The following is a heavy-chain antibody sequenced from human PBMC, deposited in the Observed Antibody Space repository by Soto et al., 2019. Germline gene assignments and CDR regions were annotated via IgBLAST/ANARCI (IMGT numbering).Heavy chain of an antibody. V-gene: IGHV3-23*05. J-gene: IGHJ4*02. CDR1: GFSFSNYA. CDR2: IEISGRAT. Sequence: EVQLLESGGGLVQPGGSLRLSCIASGFSFSNYAMIGVRQAPGKGPEWVSSIEISGRATYYADAVKGRFTISRDDSKNALYLQMNSLRGEDTAVYFCAKGDGGYFDHWGQGILVTVSS. D-gene: IGHD3-16*01. CDR3: AKGDGGYFDH.